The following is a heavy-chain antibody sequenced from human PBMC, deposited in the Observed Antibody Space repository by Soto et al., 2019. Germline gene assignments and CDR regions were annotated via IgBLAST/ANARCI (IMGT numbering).Heavy chain of an antibody. CDR1: GGTFSSYA. J-gene: IGHJ6*02. Sequence: SVKVSCKASGGTFSSYAISWVRQAPGQGLEWMGGIIPIFGTANYAQKFQGRVTITADESTSTAYMELSSLRSEDTAVYYCARSLLYQLPGYHYGMDVRGPGTTVTVSS. CDR3: ARSLLYQLPGYHYGMDV. V-gene: IGHV1-69*13. D-gene: IGHD2-8*01. CDR2: IIPIFGTA.